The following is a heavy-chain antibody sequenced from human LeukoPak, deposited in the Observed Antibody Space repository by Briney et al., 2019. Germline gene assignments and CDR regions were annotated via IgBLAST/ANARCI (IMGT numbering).Heavy chain of an antibody. Sequence: GGSLRLSCAASGFSFRSHAMTWVRQAPGKGLEWVSGISGDGASTHYAESVKGQFTISRDNSQNTLFLQMNSLRVEDTAIYYCAKDSYVSGRPLHTFDVWGQGTMVTVSS. CDR2: ISGDGAST. CDR3: AKDSYVSGRPLHTFDV. D-gene: IGHD3-10*01. CDR1: GFSFRSHA. V-gene: IGHV3-23*01. J-gene: IGHJ3*01.